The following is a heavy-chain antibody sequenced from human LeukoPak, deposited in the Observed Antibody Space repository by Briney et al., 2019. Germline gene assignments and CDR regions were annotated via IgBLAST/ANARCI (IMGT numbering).Heavy chain of an antibody. V-gene: IGHV4-39*01. CDR1: GGSISSSSYY. CDR3: ARISTVTKRSPDY. D-gene: IGHD4-17*01. CDR2: IYYSGST. Sequence: SETLSLTCTVSGGSISSSSYYWGWIRQPPGKGLEWIGSIYYSGSTYYNPSLKSRVTISVDTSKNQFSLKLSSVTAADTAVYYCARISTVTKRSPDYWGQGTLVTVSS. J-gene: IGHJ4*02.